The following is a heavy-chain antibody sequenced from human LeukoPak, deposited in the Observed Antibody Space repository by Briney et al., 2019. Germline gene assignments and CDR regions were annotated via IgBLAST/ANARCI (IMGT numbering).Heavy chain of an antibody. CDR2: IYSGGST. D-gene: IGHD1-26*01. CDR3: ARDLGYSGSY. Sequence: GGSLRLSCAASGFTVSSNYMSWVRQAPGKGLEWASIIYSGGSTYYADSVKGRFTISRDSSKNTLYLQMNSLRAEDTAVYYCARDLGYSGSYWGQGTLVTVSS. J-gene: IGHJ4*02. V-gene: IGHV3-66*01. CDR1: GFTVSSNY.